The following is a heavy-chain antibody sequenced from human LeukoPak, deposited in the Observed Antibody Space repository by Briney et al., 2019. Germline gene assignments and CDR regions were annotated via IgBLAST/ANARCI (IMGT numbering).Heavy chain of an antibody. Sequence: PSETLSLTCTVSGGSISSGTYYWGWIRQPPGKGLEWIGSIYYSGSTYYNPSLKSRVTISVDTSKNQFSLKLSSVTAADTAVYYCARDQDTAEGWFDIWGQGTMVTVSS. CDR1: GGSISSGTYY. V-gene: IGHV4-39*07. CDR3: ARDQDTAEGWFDI. CDR2: IYYSGST. J-gene: IGHJ3*02. D-gene: IGHD5-18*01.